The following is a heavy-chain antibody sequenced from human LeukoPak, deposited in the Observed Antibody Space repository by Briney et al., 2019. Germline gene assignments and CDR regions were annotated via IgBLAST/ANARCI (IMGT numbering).Heavy chain of an antibody. D-gene: IGHD3-10*01. Sequence: PSETLSLTCTVSGYSISSGYYWGWIRQPPGKGLEWIGNIFYSGSTYYSPSVKSRVTISLDTPRNQFSLKLNSVTAADTAVYYCAKSNGYGLVDIWGQGTMVTVSS. J-gene: IGHJ3*02. CDR2: IFYSGST. V-gene: IGHV4-38-2*02. CDR1: GYSISSGYY. CDR3: AKSNGYGLVDI.